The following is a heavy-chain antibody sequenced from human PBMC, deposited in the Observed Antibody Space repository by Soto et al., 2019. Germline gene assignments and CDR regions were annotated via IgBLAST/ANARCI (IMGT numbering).Heavy chain of an antibody. D-gene: IGHD3-3*02. J-gene: IGHJ5*02. CDR3: ARQAHFWFDP. CDR1: GYSFTRYW. Sequence: EVQLGQSGAEVKKPGESLRISCKGSGYSFTRYWISCVRQMPGKGLEWMGRIDPSDSYTNYRPSFQGHVTISADKSISNAYLQWSRLKASDTAMDYCARQAHFWFDPWGQGTLITVSS. CDR2: IDPSDSYT. V-gene: IGHV5-10-1*03.